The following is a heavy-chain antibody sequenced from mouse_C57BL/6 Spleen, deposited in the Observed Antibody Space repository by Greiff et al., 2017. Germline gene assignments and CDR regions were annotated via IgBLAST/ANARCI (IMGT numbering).Heavy chain of an antibody. CDR2: IWRGGST. CDR1: GFSLTSYG. CDR3: ANNWDVDYAMDY. J-gene: IGHJ4*01. V-gene: IGHV2-5*01. D-gene: IGHD4-1*01. Sequence: VKLLESGPGLVQPSQSLSITCTVSGFSLTSYGVHWVRQSPGKGLEWLGVIWRGGSTDYNAAFMSRLSITKDNSKSQVFFKMNSLQADDTAIYYCANNWDVDYAMDYWGQGTSVTVSS.